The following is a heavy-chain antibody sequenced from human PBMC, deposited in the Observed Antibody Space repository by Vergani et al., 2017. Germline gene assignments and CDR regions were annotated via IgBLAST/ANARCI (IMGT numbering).Heavy chain of an antibody. J-gene: IGHJ1*01. V-gene: IGHV4-61*01. CDR3: ARVEVEGYFQH. CDR2: IYYSGST. Sequence: QVQLQESGPGLVKPSETLSLTCTVSGGSVSSGSYYWSWIRQPPGKGLEWIGYIYYSGSTNYNPSLKSRVTISVDTSKNQFSLKLSSVTAADTAVYYCARVEVEGYFQHWGQGTLVTVSS. CDR1: GGSVSSGSYY.